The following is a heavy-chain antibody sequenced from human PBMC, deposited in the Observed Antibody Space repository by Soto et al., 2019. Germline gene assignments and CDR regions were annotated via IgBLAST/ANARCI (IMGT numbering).Heavy chain of an antibody. CDR1: GGSISSNNW. V-gene: IGHV4-4*02. CDR2: IYHSGST. Sequence: QVQLQESGPGLVKPSETLSLTCAVSGGSISSNNWWSWVRQTPGKGLEWIGEIYHSGSTNYNPSLTSRVTISLDKSKNQFSRSLTSMPAADTAVYYCARREGDCRGGSCPFYHDWGQGTLVTASS. D-gene: IGHD2-15*01. CDR3: ARREGDCRGGSCPFYHD. J-gene: IGHJ4*02.